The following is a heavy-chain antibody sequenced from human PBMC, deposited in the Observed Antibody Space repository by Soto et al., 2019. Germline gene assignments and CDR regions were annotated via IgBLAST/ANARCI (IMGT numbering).Heavy chain of an antibody. V-gene: IGHV3-74*01. CDR2: INSDGSST. Sequence: EVQLVESGGGLVQPGGSLRLSCAASGFTFSSYWMHWVRQAPGKGLVWVSRINSDGSSTSYADSVKGRFTISRDNAKNTLYLQMNSLRAEDTAVYYCTSLVPSARLYYYYGMDVWGQGTTVTVSS. D-gene: IGHD6-6*01. CDR1: GFTFSSYW. CDR3: TSLVPSARLYYYYGMDV. J-gene: IGHJ6*02.